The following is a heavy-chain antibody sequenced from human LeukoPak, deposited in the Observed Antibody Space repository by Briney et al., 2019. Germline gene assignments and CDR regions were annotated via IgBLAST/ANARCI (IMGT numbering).Heavy chain of an antibody. J-gene: IGHJ5*02. CDR2: IYYSGST. CDR1: GGSIRSSTYY. D-gene: IGHD3-9*01. Sequence: PSETLSLTCTVSGGSIRSSTYYWGWIRQPPGKGLEWIGSIYYSGSTYYNPSLKSRVTISVDTSKHQFSLKLTSVTAADTAVYYCAREGYDILTGCNNWFDPWGQGTLVTVSS. CDR3: AREGYDILTGCNNWFDP. V-gene: IGHV4-39*02.